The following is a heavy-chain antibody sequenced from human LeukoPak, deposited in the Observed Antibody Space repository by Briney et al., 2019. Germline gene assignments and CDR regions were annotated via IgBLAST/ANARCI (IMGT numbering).Heavy chain of an antibody. Sequence: GGSLRLSCAASGFTFSSYAMHWVRQAPGKRLEYVSAISSNGGSTYYASSVKGRFTISRDNSKNTLYLQMGSLRAEDMAVYYCARREWLALDYWGQGTLVTVSS. CDR1: GFTFSSYA. J-gene: IGHJ4*02. D-gene: IGHD6-19*01. CDR3: ARREWLALDY. CDR2: ISSNGGST. V-gene: IGHV3-64*01.